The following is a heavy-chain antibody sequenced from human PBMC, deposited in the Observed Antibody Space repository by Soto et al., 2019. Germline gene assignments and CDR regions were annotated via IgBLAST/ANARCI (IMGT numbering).Heavy chain of an antibody. V-gene: IGHV2-5*02. D-gene: IGHD6-6*01. CDR2: IYWDDDE. CDR3: AHSYSSSPDDGFDV. J-gene: IGHJ3*01. Sequence: QITLKESGQTLVKPTQILTLTCTFSGFSLTTRGVGVGWIRQPPGEALEWLSLIYWDDDERYSPSLRSRLPITTDTSKNQVVLTMTNMEPVDTGTYYCAHSYSSSPDDGFDVWGQGTRVTVSS. CDR1: GFSLTTRGVG.